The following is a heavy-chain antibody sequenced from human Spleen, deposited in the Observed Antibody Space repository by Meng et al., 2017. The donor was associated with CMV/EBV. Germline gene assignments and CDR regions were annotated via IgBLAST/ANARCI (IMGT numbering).Heavy chain of an antibody. CDR3: AKDYYDSSGYKDY. J-gene: IGHJ4*02. CDR2: IQHDGSVK. V-gene: IGHV3-30*02. CDR1: RFTFNTFG. Sequence: CAASRFTFNTFGMQWVRQAPGEGLEWAAFIQHDGSVKQYADSVKGRFTISRDNSKNTLYLQMNSLRAEDTAVYYCAKDYYDSSGYKDYWGQGTLVTVSS. D-gene: IGHD3-22*01.